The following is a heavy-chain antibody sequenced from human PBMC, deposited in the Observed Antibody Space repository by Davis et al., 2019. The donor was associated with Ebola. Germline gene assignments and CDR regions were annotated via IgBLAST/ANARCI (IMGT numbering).Heavy chain of an antibody. V-gene: IGHV4-59*12. CDR1: GGSISSYY. Sequence: MPSETLSLTCTVSGGSISSYYWSWIRQPPGKGLEWIGYIYYSGSTNYNPSLKSRVTISVDTSKNQFSLKLSSVTAADTAAYYCARVPRYCSSTSCYVDAFDIWGQGTMVTVSS. D-gene: IGHD2-2*01. CDR3: ARVPRYCSSTSCYVDAFDI. CDR2: IYYSGST. J-gene: IGHJ3*02.